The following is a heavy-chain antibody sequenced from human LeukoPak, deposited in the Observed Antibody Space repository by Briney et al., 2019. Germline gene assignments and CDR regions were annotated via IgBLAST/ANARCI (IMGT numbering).Heavy chain of an antibody. Sequence: GGSLRLSCAASGFTFSIFAMSWVRQAPGKGLEWVSAISGSGGSTYYADSVKGRFTISRDNSKDTLYLQMNSLRAEDTAVYYCAKGAVHYDSSGYAFTYFDYWGQGTLVTVSS. CDR2: ISGSGGST. D-gene: IGHD3-22*01. J-gene: IGHJ4*02. CDR1: GFTFSIFA. V-gene: IGHV3-23*01. CDR3: AKGAVHYDSSGYAFTYFDY.